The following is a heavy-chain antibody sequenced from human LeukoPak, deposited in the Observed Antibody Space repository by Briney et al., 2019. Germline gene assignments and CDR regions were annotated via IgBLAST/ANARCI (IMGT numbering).Heavy chain of an antibody. V-gene: IGHV3-23*01. J-gene: IGHJ6*03. D-gene: IGHD1-26*01. CDR1: GFTFSSYT. CDR2: IRGSGDRT. Sequence: GGSLRLSCTASGFTFSSYTFNWVRQAPGKGLEWVSAIRGSGDRTHYADSVKGRFTISRDNSKNTLYLQMNSLRAEDTAVYYCAKDSKIVGATFRSYHYMDVWGKGTAVTVSS. CDR3: AKDSKIVGATFRSYHYMDV.